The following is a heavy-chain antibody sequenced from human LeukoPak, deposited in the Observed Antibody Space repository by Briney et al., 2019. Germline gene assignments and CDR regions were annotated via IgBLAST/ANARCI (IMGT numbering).Heavy chain of an antibody. CDR1: GFTFSSYA. V-gene: IGHV3-23*01. CDR3: AKDQQWLPEGDY. D-gene: IGHD6-19*01. CDR2: ISGSGGST. Sequence: PGGSLRLSCAASGFTFSSYAMSWVRQAPGKGLEWVSAISGSGGSTYYADSVKGRFTISRDNSKNTLYLQMNSLRAADTAVYYCAKDQQWLPEGDYWGQGTLVTVSS. J-gene: IGHJ4*02.